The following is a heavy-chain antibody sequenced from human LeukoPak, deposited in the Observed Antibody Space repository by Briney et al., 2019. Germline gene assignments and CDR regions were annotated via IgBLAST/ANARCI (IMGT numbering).Heavy chain of an antibody. CDR2: IYYSGST. V-gene: IGHV4-59*08. J-gene: IGHJ3*02. D-gene: IGHD1-26*01. Sequence: PSQTLSLTCTFSGGSISSYYWSCIRQPPGKGLEWIGYIYYSGSTNYNPSLKSRVTISVDTSKNQFSLKLSSVTAADTAVYYCARQRGKWELADAFDIWGQGTMVTVSS. CDR3: ARQRGKWELADAFDI. CDR1: GGSISSYY.